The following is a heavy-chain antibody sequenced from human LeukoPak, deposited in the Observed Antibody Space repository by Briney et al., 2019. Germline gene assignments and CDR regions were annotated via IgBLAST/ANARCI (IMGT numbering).Heavy chain of an antibody. J-gene: IGHJ1*01. CDR1: GGSISSGGYY. V-gene: IGHV4-31*03. CDR2: IYYSGST. D-gene: IGHD4-17*01. Sequence: SQTLSLTCTVSGGSISSGGYYWSWIRQHPGKGLEWIGYIYYSGSTYYNPSLKSRVTISVDTSKNQFSLKLSSVTAADTAVYYCARVATVTREYFQHWGQGTLVTVSS. CDR3: ARVATVTREYFQH.